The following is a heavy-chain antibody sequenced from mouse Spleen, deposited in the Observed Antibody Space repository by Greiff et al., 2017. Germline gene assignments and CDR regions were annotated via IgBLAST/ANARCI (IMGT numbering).Heavy chain of an antibody. Sequence: QVHVKQPGAELVKPGASVKLSCKASGYTFTSYWMHWVKQRPGRGLEWIGRIDPNSGGTKYNEKFKSKATLTVDKPSSTAYMQLSSLTSEDSAVYYCARSGITTVVADWYFDVWGAGTTVTVSS. V-gene: IGHV1-72*01. D-gene: IGHD1-1*01. CDR2: IDPNSGGT. CDR3: ARSGITTVVADWYFDV. J-gene: IGHJ1*01. CDR1: GYTFTSYW.